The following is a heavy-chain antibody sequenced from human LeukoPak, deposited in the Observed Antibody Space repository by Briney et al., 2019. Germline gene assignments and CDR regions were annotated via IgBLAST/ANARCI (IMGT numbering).Heavy chain of an antibody. V-gene: IGHV4-30-4*01. CDR1: GGSISSGEYY. Sequence: SQTLSLTCTVSGGSISSGEYYWSWIRQPPRKGLEWIAYMYYSGSTYYNPSLKSRATMSADTSKNQLSLKLSSVTAADTAVYSCARPYYYDSRIDPWGQGILVTVSS. CDR3: ARPYYYDSRIDP. D-gene: IGHD3-22*01. CDR2: MYYSGST. J-gene: IGHJ5*02.